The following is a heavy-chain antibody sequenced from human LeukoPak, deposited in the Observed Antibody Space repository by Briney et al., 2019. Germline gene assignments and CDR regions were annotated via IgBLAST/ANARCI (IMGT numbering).Heavy chain of an antibody. Sequence: PSQTLSLTCTVSGGSISSGGYFWSWIRQPPGKGLDWIGYIYHSGSTYYNPSLKSRVSISVDTSKNQFSLKLSSVTAADTAVYYCARRYCSSTSCHPPEDWGQGTLVTVSS. CDR3: ARRYCSSTSCHPPED. CDR2: IYHSGST. V-gene: IGHV4-30-2*01. CDR1: GGSISSGGYF. J-gene: IGHJ4*02. D-gene: IGHD2-2*01.